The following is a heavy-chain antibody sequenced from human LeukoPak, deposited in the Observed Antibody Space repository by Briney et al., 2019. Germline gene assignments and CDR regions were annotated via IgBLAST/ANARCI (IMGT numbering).Heavy chain of an antibody. V-gene: IGHV3-11*01. D-gene: IGHD5-12*01. CDR2: ISSSGSTI. Sequence: GGSLRLSCAACGFTFSDYYMSWIRQAPGKGLEWVSYISSSGSTIYYADSVKGRFTISRDNAKNSLYLQMNSLRAEDTDVYYCAREGRYDCHFDYWGQGTLVTVSS. CDR3: AREGRYDCHFDY. CDR1: GFTFSDYY. J-gene: IGHJ4*02.